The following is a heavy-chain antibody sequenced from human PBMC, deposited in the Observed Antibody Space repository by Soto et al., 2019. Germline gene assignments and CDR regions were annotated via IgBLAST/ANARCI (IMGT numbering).Heavy chain of an antibody. CDR3: ARESRYCSGGSCYFLPGIDY. CDR2: IIPIFGTA. Sequence: QVQLVQSGAEVKKPGSSVKVSCKASGGTFSSYAIIWVRQAPGQGLEWMGGIIPIFGTANYAQKFQGRVTITADESTSTAYMELSSLVSEDTAVYYCARESRYCSGGSCYFLPGIDYWGQGSLVTVSS. V-gene: IGHV1-69*12. CDR1: GGTFSSYA. J-gene: IGHJ4*02. D-gene: IGHD2-15*01.